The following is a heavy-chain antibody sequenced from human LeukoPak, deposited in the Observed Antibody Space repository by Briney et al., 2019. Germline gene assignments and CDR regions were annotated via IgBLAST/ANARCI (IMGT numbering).Heavy chain of an antibody. V-gene: IGHV4-4*02. Sequence: GSLRLSCAASGFAFSTYGLNWVRQAPGKGLEWIGEIYHSGSTNYNPSLKSRVTISIDRSKNQFSLKLTSVTAADTAIYYCARPGIGGAFDIWGQGTMVTVFS. CDR1: GFAFSTYG. J-gene: IGHJ3*02. CDR2: IYHSGST. CDR3: ARPGIGGAFDI. D-gene: IGHD3-3*01.